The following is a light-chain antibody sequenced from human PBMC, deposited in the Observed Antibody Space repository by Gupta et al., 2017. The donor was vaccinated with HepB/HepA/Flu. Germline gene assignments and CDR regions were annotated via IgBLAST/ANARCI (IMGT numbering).Light chain of an antibody. Sequence: DIVMTQSPLSLPVTPGESASISCRSSQSLRHYNGYKYLDWYLQKPGQSPQLLIYLGSNRASGVPDRFSGSGSGTDFTLKISRVEAADVGVYFCMQALQTPLTFGGGTKVEIE. CDR3: MQALQTPLT. J-gene: IGKJ4*01. CDR2: LGS. CDR1: QSLRHYNGYKY. V-gene: IGKV2-28*01.